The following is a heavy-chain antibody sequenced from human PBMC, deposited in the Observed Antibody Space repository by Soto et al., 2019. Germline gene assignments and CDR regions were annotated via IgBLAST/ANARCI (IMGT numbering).Heavy chain of an antibody. CDR3: ANLGGPYTQLAPGLDY. CDR2: IIPIFGTA. J-gene: IGHJ4*02. V-gene: IGHV1-69*12. CDR1: GGTFSSYA. Sequence: QVQLVQSGAEVKKPGSSVKVSCKASGGTFSSYAISWVRQAPGQGLEWMGGIIPIFGTANYAQKFQGRVTSTAGESTSTAYMELSSLRSEDTAVYYCANLGGPYTQLAPGLDYWGQGTLVTVSS. D-gene: IGHD6-6*01.